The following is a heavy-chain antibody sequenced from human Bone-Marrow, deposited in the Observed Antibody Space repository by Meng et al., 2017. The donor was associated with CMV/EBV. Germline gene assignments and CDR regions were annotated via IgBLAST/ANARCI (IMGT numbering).Heavy chain of an antibody. V-gene: IGHV4-59*01. CDR1: GGSISSYY. Sequence: SETLSLTCTVSGGSISSYYWSWIRQPPGKGLEWIGYIYYSGSTNYNPPLKSRVTISVDTSKNQFPLKLSSVTAADTAVYYCASSYYYDSSGYRYWGQGTLVTVSS. CDR3: ASSYYYDSSGYRY. CDR2: IYYSGST. J-gene: IGHJ4*02. D-gene: IGHD3-22*01.